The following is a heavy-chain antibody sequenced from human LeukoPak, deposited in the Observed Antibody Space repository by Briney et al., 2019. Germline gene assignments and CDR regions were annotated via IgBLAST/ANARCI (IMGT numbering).Heavy chain of an antibody. V-gene: IGHV4-39*07. CDR3: ARGRGGGRWLQLGYYYMDV. Sequence: SETLSLTCTVSGCSISSSSYYWCWIRQPPGKGLEWSGEINHRGITNYNPSLKRRVTIPVDTSKHQFSLKLSSVPAADTAVYYCARGRGGGRWLQLGYYYMDVWGKGPTVTVSS. J-gene: IGHJ6*03. D-gene: IGHD5-24*01. CDR2: INHRGIT. CDR1: GCSISSSSYY.